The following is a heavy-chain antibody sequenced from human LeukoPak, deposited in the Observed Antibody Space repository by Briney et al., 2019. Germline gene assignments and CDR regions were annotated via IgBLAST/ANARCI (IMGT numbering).Heavy chain of an antibody. CDR3: ARGYCTNGVCYYPYFDY. Sequence: ASVKVSCKASGYTFTSYGISWVRQAPGQGLEWMGWMSAYNGNTNYAQKLQGRVTMTTDTSTSTAYMELRSLRSDDTAVYYCARGYCTNGVCYYPYFDYWGQGTLVTVSS. CDR1: GYTFTSYG. D-gene: IGHD2-8*01. V-gene: IGHV1-18*01. CDR2: MSAYNGNT. J-gene: IGHJ4*02.